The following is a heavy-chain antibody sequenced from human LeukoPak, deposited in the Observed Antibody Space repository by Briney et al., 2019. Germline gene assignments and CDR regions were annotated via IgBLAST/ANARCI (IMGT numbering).Heavy chain of an antibody. CDR2: IDYIGSI. D-gene: IGHD6-19*01. CDR1: GGSISRYY. CDR3: ARGLAAAAVAGLDY. J-gene: IGHJ4*02. V-gene: IGHV4-59*01. Sequence: SEALSLTCTVSGGSISRYYWSWIRQPPGKGLDWIGYIDYIGSINYNPSFKSRVTISVDTSKNQFSLKLSSVTAADTAVYYCARGLAAAAVAGLDYWGQGTLVTVSS.